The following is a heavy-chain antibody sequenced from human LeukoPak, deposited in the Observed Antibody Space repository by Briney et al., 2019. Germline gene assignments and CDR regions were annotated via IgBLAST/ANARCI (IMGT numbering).Heavy chain of an antibody. Sequence: GGSLRLSCAASGFTFSNAWMSWVRQAPGKGLEWVGRIKSKTDGGTTDYAAPVKGRFTISRDDSKNTLYLQINSLKTEDTAVYYCTTGDIVVVVAAADAFDIWGQGTMVTVSS. J-gene: IGHJ3*02. D-gene: IGHD2-15*01. V-gene: IGHV3-15*01. CDR2: IKSKTDGGTT. CDR3: TTGDIVVVVAAADAFDI. CDR1: GFTFSNAW.